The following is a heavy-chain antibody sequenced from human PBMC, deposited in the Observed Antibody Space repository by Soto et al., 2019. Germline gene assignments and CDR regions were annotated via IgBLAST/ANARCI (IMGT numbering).Heavy chain of an antibody. J-gene: IGHJ6*02. CDR1: GGSFSGYY. CDR2: INHSGST. Sequence: SETLSLTCAVYGGSFSGYYWSWIRQPPGKGLEWIGEINHSGSTNYNPSLKSRVTISVDTSKNQFSLKLSSVTAADTAVYYCARAIVVVPAAYYGMDVWGQGTTVTVS. CDR3: ARAIVVVPAAYYGMDV. V-gene: IGHV4-34*01. D-gene: IGHD2-2*01.